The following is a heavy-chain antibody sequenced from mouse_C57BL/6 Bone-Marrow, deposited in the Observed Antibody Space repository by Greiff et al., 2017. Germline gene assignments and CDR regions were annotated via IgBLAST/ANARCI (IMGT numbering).Heavy chain of an antibody. D-gene: IGHD2-2*01. CDR2: INPSSGYT. CDR1: GYTFTSYT. CDR3: ARWGLRRGAWFAY. J-gene: IGHJ3*01. V-gene: IGHV1-4*01. Sequence: VQLQQSGAELARPGASVKMSCKASGYTFTSYTMHWVKQRPGQGLEWIGYINPSSGYTKSNQKFKDKATLTADKSSSTAYMQLSSLTSEDSAVYYCARWGLRRGAWFAYWGQGTLVTVSA.